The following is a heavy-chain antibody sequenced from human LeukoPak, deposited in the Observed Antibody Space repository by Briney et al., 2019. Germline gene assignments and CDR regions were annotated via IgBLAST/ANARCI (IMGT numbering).Heavy chain of an antibody. CDR3: ARIRDGYNDAYDL. Sequence: GASVKVSCKASGFTFTNYYLHWVRQAPGQGLEWMGVINPSGGSTTYSQKFQGRATMTSDMSTSTVYMELSSLRSEDTAIYYCARIRDGYNDAYDLWGQGTVVTVPS. CDR2: INPSGGST. V-gene: IGHV1-46*01. J-gene: IGHJ3*01. D-gene: IGHD5-24*01. CDR1: GFTFTNYY.